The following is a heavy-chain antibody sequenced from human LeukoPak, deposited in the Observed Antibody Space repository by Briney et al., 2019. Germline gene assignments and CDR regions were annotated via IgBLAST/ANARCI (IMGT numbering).Heavy chain of an antibody. V-gene: IGHV3-15*01. D-gene: IGHD4-17*01. J-gene: IGHJ6*02. CDR3: TTDDDYALDYYYYYGMDV. Sequence: GGSLRLSCAASGFTFSNAWMSWVRQAPGKGLEWVGRIKSKTDGGTTDYAAPVKGRFTISRDDSKNTLYLQMNSLKTEDTAVYYCTTDDDYALDYYYYYGMDVWGQGTTVTVSS. CDR1: GFTFSNAW. CDR2: IKSKTDGGTT.